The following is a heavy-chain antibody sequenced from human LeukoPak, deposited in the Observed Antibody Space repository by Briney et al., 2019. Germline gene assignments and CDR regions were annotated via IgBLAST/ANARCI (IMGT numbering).Heavy chain of an antibody. CDR1: GYTFTSYG. D-gene: IGHD3-3*01. J-gene: IGHJ6*02. CDR3: ARVGVGAYYDFWSGYYYYGMDV. CDR2: FSAYNGNT. V-gene: IGHV1-18*01. Sequence: GASVKVSCKASGYTFTSYGISWVRQAPGQGLEWMGWFSAYNGNTNYAQKLQGRVTMTTDTSTSTAYMELRSLRSDDTAVYYCARVGVGAYYDFWSGYYYYGMDVWGQGTTVTVSS.